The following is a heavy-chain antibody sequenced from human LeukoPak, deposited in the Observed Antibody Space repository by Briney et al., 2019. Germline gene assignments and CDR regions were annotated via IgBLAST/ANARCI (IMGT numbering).Heavy chain of an antibody. CDR2: IIPILGIA. CDR3: ARERYSSGWYFDY. V-gene: IGHV1-69*04. Sequence: SVKVSCKASGGTFSSYAISWVRQAPGQGLEWMGRIIPILGIANYAQKFQGRVTITADKSTSTAYMELSSLRSEDTAVYYCARERYSSGWYFDYWGQGTLVAVSS. J-gene: IGHJ4*02. D-gene: IGHD6-19*01. CDR1: GGTFSSYA.